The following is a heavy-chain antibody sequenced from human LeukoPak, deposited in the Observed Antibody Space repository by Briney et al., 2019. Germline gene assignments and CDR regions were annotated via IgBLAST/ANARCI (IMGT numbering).Heavy chain of an antibody. CDR2: ICAYNGKT. Sequence: GASETVSFTASGYTFTSYGIYWVRHAHGQGNERMGWICAYNGKTICEQKLQGRVTMTTDTTTRAVYLELTSMRSDDTAVYYVARDRRSRRYSKTPCDYCGMDVWGQGTTVTVS. V-gene: IGHV1-18*01. CDR3: ARDRRSRRYSKTPCDYCGMDV. J-gene: IGHJ6*02. CDR1: GYTFTSYG. D-gene: IGHD1-14*01.